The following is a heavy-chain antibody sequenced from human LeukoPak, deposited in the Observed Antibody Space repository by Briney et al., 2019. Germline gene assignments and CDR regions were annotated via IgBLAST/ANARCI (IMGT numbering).Heavy chain of an antibody. CDR3: ARRDYYDSTGYFDY. D-gene: IGHD3-22*01. J-gene: IGHJ4*02. CDR1: GGSISSYY. V-gene: IGHV4-59*12. CDR2: IYRSGST. Sequence: SETLSLTCTVSGGSISSYYWSWIRQPPGKGLEWLGEIYRSGSTNYNPSLKSRVTISIDKSKNQFSLKLSSVTAADTAVYYCARRDYYDSTGYFDYWGQGTLVTVSS.